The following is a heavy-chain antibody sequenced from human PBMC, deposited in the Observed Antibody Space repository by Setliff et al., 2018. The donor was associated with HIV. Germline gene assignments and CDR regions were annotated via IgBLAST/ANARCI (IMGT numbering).Heavy chain of an antibody. J-gene: IGHJ4*02. Sequence: ASVKVSCQNSGYAFSDYSIHWVRQAPGQGIEWVGRINPDSRGTNYAQTFQGRVTMTRDTSANTAYMEPSRLRSDDTAVFYCARGVKGIATTGKYYYDYWGQGTLVTVSS. CDR2: INPDSRGT. CDR1: GYAFSDYS. V-gene: IGHV1-2*06. CDR3: ARGVKGIATTGKYYYDY. D-gene: IGHD6-13*01.